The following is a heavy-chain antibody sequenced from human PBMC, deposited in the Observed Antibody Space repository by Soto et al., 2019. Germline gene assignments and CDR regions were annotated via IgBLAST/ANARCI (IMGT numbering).Heavy chain of an antibody. CDR2: ISYSGNT. V-gene: IGHV4-31*03. D-gene: IGHD4-4*01. CDR1: GDSITSVGYY. CDR3: ARGAVTTEDY. Sequence: QVQLQESGPGLVKPSQTLSLTCTVSGDSITSVGYYWNWIRQHPGKGLEWIGYISYSGNTYYNPSLKSRVTISVDTSKNQFSLNLTSVTAADTAVYYCARGAVTTEDYWGQGTLVTVSS. J-gene: IGHJ4*02.